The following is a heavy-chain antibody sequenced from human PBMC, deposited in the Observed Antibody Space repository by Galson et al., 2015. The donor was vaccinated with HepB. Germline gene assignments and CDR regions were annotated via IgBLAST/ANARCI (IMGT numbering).Heavy chain of an antibody. CDR1: GFTFSNAW. J-gene: IGHJ6*02. D-gene: IGHD1-7*01. Sequence: SLRLSCAASGFTFSNAWMTWVRQAPGKGLEWVGRITDGGTTEYAAPAKGRFTISCDDSKNTVDLQMNSLKTEDTAVYYCTIDGRKKELGGPWDYNCGMDVWGQGTTVTVSS. CDR3: TIDGRKKELGGPWDYNCGMDV. V-gene: IGHV3-15*01. CDR2: ITDGGTT.